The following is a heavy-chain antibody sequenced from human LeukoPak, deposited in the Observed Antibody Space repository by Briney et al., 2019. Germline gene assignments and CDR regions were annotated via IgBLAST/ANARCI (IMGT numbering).Heavy chain of an antibody. CDR2: IYYSGRT. D-gene: IGHD2-21*01. CDR1: GGSISSGDYY. Sequence: TSSQTLSLTCTVSGGSISSGDYYWSWIRQPPGKGLEWIGYIYYSGRTYYNPSLKSRVTISVDTSKNQFSLKLSSVTAADTAVYYCARATDVFSFDYWGQGTLVTPSS. CDR3: ARATDVFSFDY. V-gene: IGHV4-30-4*01. J-gene: IGHJ4*02.